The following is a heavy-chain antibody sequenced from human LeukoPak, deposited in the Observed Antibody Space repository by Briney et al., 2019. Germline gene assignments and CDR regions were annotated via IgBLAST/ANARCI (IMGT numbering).Heavy chain of an antibody. CDR2: IYPGDSDT. Sequence: GESLKISCKGSGYSFTSYWIGWVRQMPGKGLEWMGIIYPGDSDTRYSPSFQGQVTISADKSISTAYLQWSSLKASDTAMYYCARHAQRVAAASWFDPWGQGTLVTVSS. D-gene: IGHD6-13*01. V-gene: IGHV5-51*01. J-gene: IGHJ5*02. CDR3: ARHAQRVAAASWFDP. CDR1: GYSFTSYW.